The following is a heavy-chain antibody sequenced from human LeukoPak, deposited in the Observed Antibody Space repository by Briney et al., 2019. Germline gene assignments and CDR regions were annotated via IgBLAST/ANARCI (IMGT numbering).Heavy chain of an antibody. J-gene: IGHJ4*02. V-gene: IGHV4-59*08. D-gene: IGHD6-13*01. CDR2: IYYSGST. CDR1: GGSISSYY. Sequence: PSETLSLTCTVSGGSISSYYWSWIRQPPGKGLEWIGYIYYSGSTNYNPSLKSRVTISVDTSMNQFSLKLSSVTAADTAVYYCARPGTRYSSSPFDYWGQGTLVTVSS. CDR3: ARPGTRYSSSPFDY.